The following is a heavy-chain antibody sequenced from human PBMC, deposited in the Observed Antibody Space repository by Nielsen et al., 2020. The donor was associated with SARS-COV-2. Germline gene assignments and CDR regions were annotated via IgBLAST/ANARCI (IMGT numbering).Heavy chain of an antibody. J-gene: IGHJ4*02. CDR3: AKGNAMIVVGMTFDY. CDR1: GFTFNDYA. Sequence: GGSLRLSCAASGFTFNDYAMSWVRQAPGKGLEWVSTISGRGGNTYYADSVKGRFTISRDNSKNTLSLQMNSLSAEDTAVYYCAKGNAMIVVGMTFDYWGQGTLVTVSS. D-gene: IGHD3-22*01. V-gene: IGHV3-23*01. CDR2: ISGRGGNT.